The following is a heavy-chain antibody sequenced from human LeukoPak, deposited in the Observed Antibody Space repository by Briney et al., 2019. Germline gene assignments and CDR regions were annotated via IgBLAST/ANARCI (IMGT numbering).Heavy chain of an antibody. CDR2: ISDTGRRT. CDR3: GRHDSFIPF. V-gene: IGHV3-23*01. J-gene: IGHJ4*02. Sequence: GGSLRLSCAASGFTFSDYAMTWVRQAAGKGLEWVSSISDTGRRTYYPDSVKGRFTISRDDSKKAVYLEMSTLRVEDTAIYFCGRHDSFIPFWGQGTLVTVSS. CDR1: GFTFSDYA. D-gene: IGHD3-16*02.